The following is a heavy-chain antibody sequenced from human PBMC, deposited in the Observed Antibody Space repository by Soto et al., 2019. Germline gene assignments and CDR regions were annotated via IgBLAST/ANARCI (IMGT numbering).Heavy chain of an antibody. CDR1: GGTFSSYA. D-gene: IGHD3-22*01. CDR2: IIPIFGTA. V-gene: IGHV1-69*01. J-gene: IGHJ4*02. CDR3: ARVPEDYYDSSGYYYFFDY. Sequence: QVQLVQSGAEAKKPGSSVKVSCKASGGTFSSYAISWVRQAPGQGLEWMGGIIPIFGTANYAQKFQGRVTITADESTSTAYMELSSLRSEDTAVYYCARVPEDYYDSSGYYYFFDYWGQGTLVTVSS.